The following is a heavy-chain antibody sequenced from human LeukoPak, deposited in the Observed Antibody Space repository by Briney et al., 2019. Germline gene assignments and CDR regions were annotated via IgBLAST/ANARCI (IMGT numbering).Heavy chain of an antibody. CDR1: GFTFSSYA. V-gene: IGHV3-23*01. CDR2: ISGSGCSK. CDR3: AKSTTAIDY. J-gene: IGHJ4*02. Sequence: GGSLRLSCAASGFTFSSYAISWVHQAPRQGLAWVSAISGSGCSKYYADSVKGRFTISRDNSKNTLYLQMNSLRAEDTAVYYCAKSTTAIDYWGQGTLVTVSS. D-gene: IGHD4-17*01.